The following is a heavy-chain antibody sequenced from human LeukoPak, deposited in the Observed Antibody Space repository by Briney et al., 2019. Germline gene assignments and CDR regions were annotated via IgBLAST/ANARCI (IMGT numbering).Heavy chain of an antibody. D-gene: IGHD3-3*01. V-gene: IGHV3-20*04. CDR2: INWNGGST. CDR1: GFTFDDYG. CDR3: AKDNYDFWSGRYFDY. Sequence: PGGSLRLSCAASGFTFDDYGMSWVRQAPGKGLEWVSGINWNGGSTGYADSVKGRFTISRDNSKNTLYLQMNSLRAEDTAVYYCAKDNYDFWSGRYFDYWGQGTLVTVSS. J-gene: IGHJ4*02.